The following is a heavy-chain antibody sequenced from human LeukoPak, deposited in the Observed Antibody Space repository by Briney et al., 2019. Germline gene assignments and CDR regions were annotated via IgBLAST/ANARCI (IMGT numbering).Heavy chain of an antibody. CDR2: IIPIFGTA. J-gene: IGHJ4*02. Sequence: GASVKVSCKASGGTFSSYAISWVRQAPGQGLEWMGGIIPIFGTANCAQKFQGRVTITADESTSTAYMELSSLRSEDTAVYYCAREEEYYYGSGSSPYWGQGTLVTVSS. CDR1: GGTFSSYA. D-gene: IGHD3-10*01. V-gene: IGHV1-69*13. CDR3: AREEEYYYGSGSSPY.